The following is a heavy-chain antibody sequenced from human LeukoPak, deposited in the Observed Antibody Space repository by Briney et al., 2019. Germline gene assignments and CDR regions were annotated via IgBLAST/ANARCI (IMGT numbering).Heavy chain of an antibody. Sequence: PSETLSLTCTVSGGSISSSSYYWGWIRQPPGKGLEWIGSIYYSGSTYYNPSLKSRVTISVDTSKNQFSLKLSSVTAADTAVYYCARQSGRSPRGYYYYGMDVWGQGTTVTVSS. V-gene: IGHV4-39*01. D-gene: IGHD3-10*01. CDR2: IYYSGST. J-gene: IGHJ6*02. CDR1: GGSISSSSYY. CDR3: ARQSGRSPRGYYYYGMDV.